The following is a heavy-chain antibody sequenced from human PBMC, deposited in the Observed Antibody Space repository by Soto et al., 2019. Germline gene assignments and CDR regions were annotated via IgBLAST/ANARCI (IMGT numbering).Heavy chain of an antibody. CDR3: ASYYGSGSFYTPFDY. V-gene: IGHV1-69*02. CDR2: IIPILAIA. D-gene: IGHD3-10*01. J-gene: IGHJ4*02. CDR1: GGTFSSYT. Sequence: QVQLVQSGAEVKKPGSSVKVSCKASGGTFSSYTIGWVRQAPGQGLEWMGRIIPILAIANYPQKFQGRVTITADKSTSTAYMELSSLRSEDTAVYYCASYYGSGSFYTPFDYWGQGTLVTVSS.